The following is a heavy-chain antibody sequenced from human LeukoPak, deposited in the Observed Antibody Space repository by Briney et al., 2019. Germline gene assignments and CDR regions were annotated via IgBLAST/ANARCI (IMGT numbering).Heavy chain of an antibody. CDR1: GYSFTSYW. D-gene: IGHD2-15*01. V-gene: IGHV5-51*01. J-gene: IGHJ4*02. CDR3: ARRYCSGGSCSYVDY. CDR2: IYPGDSDT. Sequence: GESLQISCQGSGYSFTSYWIGWVRQLPGKGLEWMGIIYPGDSDTRYSPSFQGQVTISADKSISTAYLQWSSLKASDTAMYYCARRYCSGGSCSYVDYWGQGTLVTVSS.